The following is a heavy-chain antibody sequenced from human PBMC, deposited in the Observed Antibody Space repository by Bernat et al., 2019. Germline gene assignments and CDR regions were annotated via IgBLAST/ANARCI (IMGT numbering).Heavy chain of an antibody. J-gene: IGHJ4*02. CDR1: GFTFSSYC. CDR3: AKDRGYSYGLIDY. V-gene: IGHV3-30*18. Sequence: QVQLVESGGGVVQPGRSLRLSCAASGFTFSSYCMHWVRQAPGKGLEWVAVISYDGSNKYYADSVKGRFTISRDNSKNTLYLQMNSLRAEDTAVYYCAKDRGYSYGLIDYWGQGTLVTVSS. CDR2: ISYDGSNK. D-gene: IGHD5-18*01.